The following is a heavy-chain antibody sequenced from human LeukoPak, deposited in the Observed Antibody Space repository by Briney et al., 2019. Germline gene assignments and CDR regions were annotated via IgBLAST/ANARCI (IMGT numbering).Heavy chain of an antibody. V-gene: IGHV4-39*07. CDR3: ASRKLGNDY. D-gene: IGHD7-27*01. J-gene: IGHJ4*02. CDR2: IYYSGST. CDR1: GGSISSSSYY. Sequence: PSETLSLTCTVSGGSISSSSYYWGWIRQPPGKGLEWIGSIYYSGSTYHNSSLKSRVTISVDTSKNQFSLKLSPVTAADTAVYYCASRKLGNDYWGQGTLVTVSS.